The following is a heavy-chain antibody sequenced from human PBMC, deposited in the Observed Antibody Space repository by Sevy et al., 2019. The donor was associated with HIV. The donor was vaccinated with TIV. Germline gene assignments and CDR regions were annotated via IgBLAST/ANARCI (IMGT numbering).Heavy chain of an antibody. CDR1: GFTFSNAW. Sequence: GWSLRLSCAASGFTFSNAWMSWVRQAPGKGLEWVGRIKSKTDGGTTDYAAPVKGRFTISRDDSKNTLYLQMNSLKTEDTAVYYCTTVDGDYNYYYYGMDVWGQGTTVTVSS. CDR2: IKSKTDGGTT. CDR3: TTVDGDYNYYYYGMDV. V-gene: IGHV3-15*01. D-gene: IGHD4-17*01. J-gene: IGHJ6*02.